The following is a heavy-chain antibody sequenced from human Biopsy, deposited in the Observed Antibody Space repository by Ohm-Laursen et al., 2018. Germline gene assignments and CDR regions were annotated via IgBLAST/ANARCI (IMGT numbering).Heavy chain of an antibody. CDR1: GYAVNDYF. J-gene: IGHJ3*01. Sequence: AASVKVSCKGSGYAVNDYFLHWLRQAPGQGPGWMGWISPNSGGTNYAQKFQGRATMTTDTSTSTVYLELRRLISDDTAVYYCARDIMNRIAGLVARSDVFDVWGQGTLVTVSS. V-gene: IGHV1-2*02. D-gene: IGHD3-16*01. CDR2: ISPNSGGT. CDR3: ARDIMNRIAGLVARSDVFDV.